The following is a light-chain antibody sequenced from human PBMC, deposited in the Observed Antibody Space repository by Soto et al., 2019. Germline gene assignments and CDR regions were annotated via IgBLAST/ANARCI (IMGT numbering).Light chain of an antibody. J-gene: IGKJ3*01. CDR3: QHVHTYPVT. Sequence: AIQLTQSPSSLSASVGARVTITCRASQGISSGLAWYQQKPGKIPKLLIYDASTLQTGVPSRFSGSGSGTDFMLTIGSLQPEDFATYYGQHVHTYPVTFGPGTKVDIK. V-gene: IGKV1-13*02. CDR1: QGISSG. CDR2: DAS.